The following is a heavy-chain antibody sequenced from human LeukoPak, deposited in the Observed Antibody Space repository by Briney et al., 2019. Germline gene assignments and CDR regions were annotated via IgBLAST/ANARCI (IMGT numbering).Heavy chain of an antibody. V-gene: IGHV1-8*01. Sequence: GASVKVSCKASGYTFTSYDINWVRQATGQGLEWMGWMNPNSGNTGYAQKFQGRVTMTRNTSISTAYMELSSLRSEDTAVYYCARLSSAVESLDMNVWGKGTTVTISS. CDR2: MNPNSGNT. D-gene: IGHD3-10*02. J-gene: IGHJ6*03. CDR3: ARLSSAVESLDMNV. CDR1: GYTFTSYD.